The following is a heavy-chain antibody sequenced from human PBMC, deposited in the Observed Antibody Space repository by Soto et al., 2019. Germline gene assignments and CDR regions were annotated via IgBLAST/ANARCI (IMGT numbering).Heavy chain of an antibody. J-gene: IGHJ6*02. CDR2: ISSSGSTI. D-gene: IGHD6-13*01. V-gene: IGHV3-11*01. CDR1: GFTFSDYY. Sequence: GGSLRLSCAASGFTFSDYYMSWIRQAPGKGLEWVSYISSSGSTIYYADSVKGRFTISRDNAKNSLYLQMNSLRAEDTAVYYCARVIQSSWYYYGMDVWGQGTTVTVSS. CDR3: ARVIQSSWYYYGMDV.